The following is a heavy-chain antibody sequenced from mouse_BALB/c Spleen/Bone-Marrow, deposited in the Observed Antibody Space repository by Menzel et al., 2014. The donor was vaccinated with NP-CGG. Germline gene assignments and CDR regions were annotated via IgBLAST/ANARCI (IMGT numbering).Heavy chain of an antibody. CDR3: TRDLYDGYSYYAMDY. J-gene: IGHJ4*01. V-gene: IGHV5-6-4*01. D-gene: IGHD2-3*01. Sequence: EVKLTESGGGLVKPGGSLKLSCAASGFTFSSYTMSWVRQTPEKRLEWVATITSVGVYTYYPDSVKGRFTISRDNAENTLYLQMSSLKSEDTAMYYCTRDLYDGYSYYAMDYWGQGTSVTVSS. CDR2: ITSVGVYT. CDR1: GFTFSSYT.